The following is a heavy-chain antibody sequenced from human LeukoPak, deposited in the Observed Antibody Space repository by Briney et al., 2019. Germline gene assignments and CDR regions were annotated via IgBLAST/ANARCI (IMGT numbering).Heavy chain of an antibody. D-gene: IGHD1-26*01. CDR3: AKVRSGSYYVGDY. CDR1: GFTFSSYA. Sequence: GRSLRLSCAASGFTFSSYAMHWVRQAPGKGLEWVAVISYDGSNKYYADSVKGRFTISRDNSKNTLYLQMNSLRAEDTAVYYCAKVRSGSYYVGDYWGQGTLVTVSS. V-gene: IGHV3-30-3*01. J-gene: IGHJ4*02. CDR2: ISYDGSNK.